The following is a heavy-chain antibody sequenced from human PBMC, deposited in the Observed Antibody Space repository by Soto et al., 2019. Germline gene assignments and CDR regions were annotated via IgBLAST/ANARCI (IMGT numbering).Heavy chain of an antibody. CDR2: IYHSGGT. V-gene: IGHV4-59*01. J-gene: IGHJ6*02. CDR1: GGFINTNY. Sequence: QVQLQESGPGLAKPSETLSLTCTVSGGFINTNYWSWIRQPPEKGLEWIGFIYHSGGTSYNPSLKTRVTISLDTPKNQVSLKLSSVTAADTAVYYCARDREHGSGGQGYYGVDVWGQGTTVTVSS. CDR3: ARDREHGSGGQGYYGVDV. D-gene: IGHD3-10*01.